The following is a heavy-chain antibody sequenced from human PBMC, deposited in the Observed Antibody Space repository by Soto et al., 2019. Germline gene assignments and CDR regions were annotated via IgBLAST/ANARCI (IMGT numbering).Heavy chain of an antibody. D-gene: IGHD4-17*01. V-gene: IGHV4-59*01. CDR1: GGSISSYY. CDR3: ATGPVTNDAFDI. J-gene: IGHJ3*02. Sequence: SETLSLTCTVSGGSISSYYWSWIRQPPGKGLEWIGYIYYSGSTNYNPSLKSRVTISVDTSKNQFSLKLSSVTAADTAVYYCATGPVTNDAFDIWGQGTMVTVSS. CDR2: IYYSGST.